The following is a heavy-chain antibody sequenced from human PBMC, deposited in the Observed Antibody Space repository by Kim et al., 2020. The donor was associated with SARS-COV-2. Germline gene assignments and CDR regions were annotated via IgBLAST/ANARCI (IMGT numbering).Heavy chain of an antibody. Sequence: YFNPSRKCRVTISVDTAKKQFSLKLTSVTAADTAVYYCARRSRGDGSPGYWGQGTLVTVSS. V-gene: IGHV4-39*01. D-gene: IGHD3-16*01. CDR3: ARRSRGDGSPGY. J-gene: IGHJ4*02.